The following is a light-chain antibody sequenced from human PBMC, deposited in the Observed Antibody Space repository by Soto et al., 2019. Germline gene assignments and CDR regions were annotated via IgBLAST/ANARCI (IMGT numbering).Light chain of an antibody. CDR2: LGS. V-gene: IGKV2-28*01. CDR3: MQGVQTPFT. J-gene: IGKJ3*01. Sequence: DLVMTQSPLSLPVTPGEPASISCRSSQSLLFSNGYNYLDWYLQKPGQSPQLLISLGSNRAPGVPDRFRGSGSGTDFTLKISRVEAEDVGVYYCMQGVQTPFTFGPGTKVDIK. CDR1: QSLLFSNGYNY.